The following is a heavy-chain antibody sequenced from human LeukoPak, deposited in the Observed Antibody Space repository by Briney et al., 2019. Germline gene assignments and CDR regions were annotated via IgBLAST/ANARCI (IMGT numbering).Heavy chain of an antibody. J-gene: IGHJ5*02. Sequence: SETLSLTCTVSGGSISSSSYYWGWIRQPPGKGREWIGSIYYSGSTYYNPSLKSRVTISVDTSKNQFSLKLSSVTAADTAVYYCATTRSPAGSGSRRSWFDPWGQGTLVAVSS. D-gene: IGHD5-12*01. V-gene: IGHV4-39*01. CDR3: ATTRSPAGSGSRRSWFDP. CDR1: GGSISSSSYY. CDR2: IYYSGST.